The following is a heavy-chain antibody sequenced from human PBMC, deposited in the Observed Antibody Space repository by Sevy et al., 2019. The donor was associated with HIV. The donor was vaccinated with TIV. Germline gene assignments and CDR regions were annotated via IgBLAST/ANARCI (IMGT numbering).Heavy chain of an antibody. Sequence: GGSLRLSCAASGLRFSNYNMNWVRQAPGQGLEWVACISNSSSYIYYVDSVKGRVIISMDKAKNSLYLQMNSLRAEDTAVYYWASEKEQLVLWPYYGMDVWGQGTTVTVSS. CDR2: ISNSSSYI. V-gene: IGHV3-21*01. CDR3: ASEKEQLVLWPYYGMDV. CDR1: GLRFSNYN. D-gene: IGHD6-13*01. J-gene: IGHJ6*02.